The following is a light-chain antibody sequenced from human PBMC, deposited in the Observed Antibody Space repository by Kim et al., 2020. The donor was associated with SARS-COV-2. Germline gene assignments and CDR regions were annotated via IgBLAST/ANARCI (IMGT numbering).Light chain of an antibody. V-gene: IGLV1-44*01. Sequence: GQRVTISCSGSRSNIGSTRVNWYQQLPGTAPKLLIYNSDQRPSGVPDRFSGSKSGTSASLAISGLQSEDEADYYCVAWDVSLKAYVFGTGTKVTVL. CDR2: NSD. J-gene: IGLJ1*01. CDR3: VAWDVSLKAYV. CDR1: RSNIGSTR.